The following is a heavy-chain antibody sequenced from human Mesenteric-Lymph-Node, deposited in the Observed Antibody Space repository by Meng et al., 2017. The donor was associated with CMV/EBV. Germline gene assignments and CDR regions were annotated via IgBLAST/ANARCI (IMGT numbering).Heavy chain of an antibody. Sequence: GSLRLSCTVSGGSISSGDYYWSWIRQPPGKGLEWIGSIYYSGSTYYNPSLKSRVTISVDTSKNQFSLKLSSVTAADTAVYYCARDGSSGWYTTYYFDYWGQGTLVTVSS. J-gene: IGHJ4*02. D-gene: IGHD6-19*01. CDR1: GGSISSGDYY. CDR3: ARDGSSGWYTTYYFDY. V-gene: IGHV4-39*07. CDR2: IYYSGST.